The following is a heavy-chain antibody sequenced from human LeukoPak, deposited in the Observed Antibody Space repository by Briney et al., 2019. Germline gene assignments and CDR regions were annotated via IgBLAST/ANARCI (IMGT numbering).Heavy chain of an antibody. J-gene: IGHJ4*02. Sequence: SETLSLTCTVPGGSISSSSYYWGWIRQPPGKGLEWIGSIYYSGSTYYNPSLKSRVTISVDTSKNQFSLKLSSVTAADTAVYYCARDHATTADYWGQGTLVTVSS. V-gene: IGHV4-39*07. CDR2: IYYSGST. CDR3: ARDHATTADY. D-gene: IGHD4-17*01. CDR1: GGSISSSSYY.